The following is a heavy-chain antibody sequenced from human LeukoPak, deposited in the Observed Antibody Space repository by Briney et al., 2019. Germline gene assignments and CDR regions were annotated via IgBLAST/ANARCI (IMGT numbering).Heavy chain of an antibody. Sequence: GGSLRLSCAASGFTFSSYAMSWVRQAPGKGLEWVSAISGSGGSTYYADSVKGRFTISRDNSKNTLYLQMNSLRSEDTAVYYCARGAAPSSGFDYWGQGTLVTVSS. CDR2: ISGSGGST. CDR1: GFTFSSYA. CDR3: ARGAAPSSGFDY. J-gene: IGHJ4*02. V-gene: IGHV3-23*01. D-gene: IGHD2-15*01.